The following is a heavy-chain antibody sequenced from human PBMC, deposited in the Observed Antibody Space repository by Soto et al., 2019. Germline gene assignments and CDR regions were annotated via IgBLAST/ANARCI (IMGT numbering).Heavy chain of an antibody. CDR1: GFTFSNAW. Sequence: GGSLRLSCAASGFTFSNAWMNWVRQAPGKGLEWVGRIKSKTDGGTTDYAAPVKGRLTISRDDSKNTLYLQMNSLKTEDTAVYYCTTPATSRANWFDPWGQGTLVTVSS. V-gene: IGHV3-15*07. CDR3: TTPATSRANWFDP. CDR2: IKSKTDGGTT. J-gene: IGHJ5*02.